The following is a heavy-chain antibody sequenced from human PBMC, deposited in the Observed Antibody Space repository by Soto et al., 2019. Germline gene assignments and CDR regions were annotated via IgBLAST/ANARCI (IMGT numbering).Heavy chain of an antibody. CDR2: ISYDGSNK. V-gene: IGHV3-30-3*01. Sequence: QVQLVESGGGVVQPGRSQRLSCAASGFTFSSYAMHWVRQAPGKGLEWVAVISYDGSNKYYADSVKGRFTISRDNSKNTLYLQMNSLRAEDTAVYYCAGAVGWTNIDYWGQGTLVTVSS. D-gene: IGHD6-19*01. J-gene: IGHJ4*02. CDR3: AGAVGWTNIDY. CDR1: GFTFSSYA.